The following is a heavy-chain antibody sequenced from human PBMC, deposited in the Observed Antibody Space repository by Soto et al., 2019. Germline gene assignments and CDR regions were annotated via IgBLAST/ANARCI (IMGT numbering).Heavy chain of an antibody. D-gene: IGHD6-19*01. CDR3: AKVRLAAWNWYFDL. J-gene: IGHJ2*01. Sequence: EAQLVESGGGLVQPGRSLRLSCAASGFTFDDYAMHWVRQAPGKGLEWVSGISWNGGSVAYGYSVRGRFTISRDNAKNSLYLQMNNLRPDDTALYYCAKVRLAAWNWYFDLWGRGTLVTVSS. CDR1: GFTFDDYA. CDR2: ISWNGGSV. V-gene: IGHV3-9*01.